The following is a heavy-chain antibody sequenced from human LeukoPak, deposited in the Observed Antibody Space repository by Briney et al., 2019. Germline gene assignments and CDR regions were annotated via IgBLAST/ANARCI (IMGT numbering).Heavy chain of an antibody. CDR1: GFTVSSNY. J-gene: IGHJ5*02. Sequence: GGSLRLSCAASGFTVSSNYMSWVRPAPGKGLEWVSVIYSGGSTYYADSVKGRFTISRDNSKNTLYLQMNSLRAEDTAVYYCAREGVDFWSGSINWFDPWGQGTLVTVSS. CDR3: AREGVDFWSGSINWFDP. V-gene: IGHV3-66*01. CDR2: IYSGGST. D-gene: IGHD3-3*01.